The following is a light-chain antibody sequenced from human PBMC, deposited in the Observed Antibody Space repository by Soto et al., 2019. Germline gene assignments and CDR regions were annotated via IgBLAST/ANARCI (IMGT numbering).Light chain of an antibody. V-gene: IGKV3-15*01. CDR3: QQYNNWPLT. CDR1: QSVSSN. J-gene: IGKJ2*01. CDR2: GAS. Sequence: EIVMTQSPATLSVSPGERATLSCRASQSVSSNLAWYQQKPGQAPRLLIYGASTRATGIPARFSGSGSWTDFTLNISSLQSEDFAVYYCQQYNNWPLTFGQGTKLEIK.